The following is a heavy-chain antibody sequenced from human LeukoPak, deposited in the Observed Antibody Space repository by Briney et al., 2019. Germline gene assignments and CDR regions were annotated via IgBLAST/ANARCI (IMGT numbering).Heavy chain of an antibody. Sequence: ASVKVSCKASGGTFSSYAISWVRQAPGQGLEWMGIINPSGGSTSYAQKFQGRVTMTRDMSTSTVYMELSSLRSEDTAVYYCARGVGSSPNDAFDIWGQGTMVTVSS. CDR3: ARGVGSSPNDAFDI. CDR1: GGTFSSYA. CDR2: INPSGGST. V-gene: IGHV1-46*01. D-gene: IGHD1-26*01. J-gene: IGHJ3*02.